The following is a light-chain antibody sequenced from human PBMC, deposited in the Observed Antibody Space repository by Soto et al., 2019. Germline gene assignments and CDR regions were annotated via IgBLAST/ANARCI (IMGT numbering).Light chain of an antibody. CDR1: SSDIGGYNS. J-gene: IGLJ2*01. CDR2: DVS. Sequence: QSVLTQSPSASGSPGQSVTISCTGTSSDIGGYNSVSWYQQHPGKAPKVMIYDVSKRPSGVPDRFSGSKSGNTASLTVSALQAEDEADYYCCSYAGSVVFGGGTKLTVL. V-gene: IGLV2-8*01. CDR3: CSYAGSVV.